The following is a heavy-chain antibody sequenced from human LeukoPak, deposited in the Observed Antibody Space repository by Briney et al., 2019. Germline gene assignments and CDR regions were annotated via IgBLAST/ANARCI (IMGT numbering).Heavy chain of an antibody. D-gene: IGHD5-18*01. CDR3: ARGYSYGCFDL. Sequence: PSVTLSLTCTVSGGSISSYYWSWIRQPAGKGLEWIGEINHSGSTNYNPSLKSRVTISVDTSKNQFSLKLSSVTAADTAVYYCARGYSYGCFDLWGRGTLVTVSS. V-gene: IGHV4-34*01. CDR2: INHSGST. J-gene: IGHJ2*01. CDR1: GGSISSYY.